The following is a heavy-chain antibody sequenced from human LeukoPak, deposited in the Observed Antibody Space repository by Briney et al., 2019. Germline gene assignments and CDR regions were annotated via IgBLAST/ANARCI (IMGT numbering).Heavy chain of an antibody. CDR2: IWYDGSNK. V-gene: IGHV3-33*06. J-gene: IGHJ6*02. CDR1: GFTFSNYG. D-gene: IGHD2-2*02. Sequence: GGSLRLSCAASGFTFSNYGMHWVRQAPGKGLEWVAVIWYDGSNKYYGDSVKGRFTISRDNSKNTLYLQMNSLRAEDTAVYYCAKISRYCSSTSCYTYYYYYGMDVWGQGTTVTVSS. CDR3: AKISRYCSSTSCYTYYYYYGMDV.